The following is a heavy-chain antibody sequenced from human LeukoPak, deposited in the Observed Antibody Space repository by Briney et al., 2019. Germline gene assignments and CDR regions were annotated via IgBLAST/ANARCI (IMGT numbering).Heavy chain of an antibody. CDR1: GGSFSGYY. J-gene: IGHJ4*02. Sequence: SETLSLTCAVYGGSFSGYYWSWIRQPPGKGLDWIGEINHSRTTNYNTSLKSRITISVNTSKNQSSLKLSSMTAADTAVYYCARASSNPLLITMVRGPRPLDYWGQGTLVTVSS. CDR2: INHSRTT. V-gene: IGHV4-34*01. CDR3: ARASSNPLLITMVRGPRPLDY. D-gene: IGHD3-10*01.